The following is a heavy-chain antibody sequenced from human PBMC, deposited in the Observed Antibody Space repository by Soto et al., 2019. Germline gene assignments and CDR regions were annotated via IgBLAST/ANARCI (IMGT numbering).Heavy chain of an antibody. V-gene: IGHV1-3*01. Sequence: GSSVKVSCKASGYTFTSYAMHWVRQAPGQRLEWMGWINAGNGNTKYSQKFQGRVTITRDTSASTAYMELSSLRSEDTAVYYCARAPPYIAAAGPDAFDIWGQGTMVTVSS. D-gene: IGHD6-13*01. CDR3: ARAPPYIAAAGPDAFDI. CDR2: INAGNGNT. J-gene: IGHJ3*02. CDR1: GYTFTSYA.